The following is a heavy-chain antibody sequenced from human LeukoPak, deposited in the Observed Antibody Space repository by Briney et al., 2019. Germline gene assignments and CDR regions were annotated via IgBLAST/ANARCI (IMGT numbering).Heavy chain of an antibody. V-gene: IGHV4-59*08. D-gene: IGHD6-25*01. Sequence: SETLSLTCTVSGGSISSYYWSWIRQPPGKGLEWIGYIYYSGSTNYNPSLKSRVTISVDTSKNQFSLKLSSVTAVDTAVYYCARHWRWSSEPDNYYYGMDVWGQGTTVTVSS. CDR2: IYYSGST. CDR3: ARHWRWSSEPDNYYYGMDV. J-gene: IGHJ6*02. CDR1: GGSISSYY.